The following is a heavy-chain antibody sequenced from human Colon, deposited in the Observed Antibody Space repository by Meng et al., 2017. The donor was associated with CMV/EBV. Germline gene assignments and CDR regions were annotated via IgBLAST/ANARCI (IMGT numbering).Heavy chain of an antibody. CDR3: ARELDRGGY. CDR2: ISAYNGNT. CDR1: GYTFTNSG. J-gene: IGHJ4*02. Sequence: QVPLVQSGAEVHMPGASVKVSGTTSGYTFTNSGTSRLRQARGKGLEWMAYISAYNGNTNYAQRFQGRVALTTATSTSTVYMELGSLTSDDTAMYYCARELDRGGYWGQGTLVTVSS. V-gene: IGHV1-18*01.